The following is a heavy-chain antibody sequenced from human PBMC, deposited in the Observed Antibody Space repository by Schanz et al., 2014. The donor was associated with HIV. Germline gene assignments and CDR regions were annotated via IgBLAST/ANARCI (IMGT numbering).Heavy chain of an antibody. J-gene: IGHJ4*02. D-gene: IGHD1-26*01. CDR2: ISGGSGST. V-gene: IGHV3-23*01. Sequence: EVQLLESGGGLVQPGGSLRLACAASGFTFNSYAMSWVRQAPGKGLEWVSSISGGSGSTFYADSVKGRFTISRVNSKNTRYLQMNSLTTEDTAVYYCYTDHFMAVGRTKTRMGGWGQGTLVTVSS. CDR1: GFTFNSYA. CDR3: YTDHFMAVGRTKTRMGG.